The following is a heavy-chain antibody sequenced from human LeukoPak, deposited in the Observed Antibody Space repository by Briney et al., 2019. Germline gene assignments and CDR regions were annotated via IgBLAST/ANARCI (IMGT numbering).Heavy chain of an antibody. J-gene: IGHJ6*02. CDR2: IYTSGST. D-gene: IGHD4-17*01. CDR3: AGEAGDYTYYYYYGMDV. V-gene: IGHV4-4*07. Sequence: SETLSLTCTVSGGSMSSYYWSWIRQPAGKGLEWIGRIYTSGSTNYNPSLKSRVTMSVDTSKNQFSLKLSSVTAADTAVYYCAGEAGDYTYYYYYGMDVWGQGTTVTVSS. CDR1: GGSMSSYY.